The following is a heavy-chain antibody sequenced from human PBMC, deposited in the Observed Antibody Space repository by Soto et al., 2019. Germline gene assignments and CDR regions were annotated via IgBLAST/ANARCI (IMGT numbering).Heavy chain of an antibody. CDR2: LNENGANT. J-gene: IGHJ4*01. CDR1: GFTFSSRP. D-gene: IGHD1-26*01. Sequence: PGGSLRLSCAASGFTFSSRPMTWVRQAPGKGLEWVSTLNENGANTHYADSVKGRFTISRDNAKNSLFLQMSSLTAEDTAVYYCAREDGIAGETSAFDYWGQGTLVTVSS. V-gene: IGHV3-23*01. CDR3: AREDGIAGETSAFDY.